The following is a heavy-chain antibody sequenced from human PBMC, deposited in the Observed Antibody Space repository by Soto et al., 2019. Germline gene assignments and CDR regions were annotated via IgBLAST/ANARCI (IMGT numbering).Heavy chain of an antibody. V-gene: IGHV4-34*01. CDR2: INHSGST. J-gene: IGHJ6*02. D-gene: IGHD6-6*01. CDR1: GGSFSGYY. Sequence: PSETLSLTCAVYGGSFSGYYWSWIRQPPGKXLEWIGEINHSGSTNYNPSLKSRVTISVDTSKNQFSLKLSSVTAADTAVYYCARAFYSSSSGADYYYYGMDVWGQGTTVTVSS. CDR3: ARAFYSSSSGADYYYYGMDV.